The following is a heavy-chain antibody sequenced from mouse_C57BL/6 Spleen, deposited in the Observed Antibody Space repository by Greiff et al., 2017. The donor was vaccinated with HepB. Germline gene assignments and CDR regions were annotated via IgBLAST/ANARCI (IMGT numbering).Heavy chain of an antibody. D-gene: IGHD4-1*01. V-gene: IGHV1-22*01. CDR2: INPNNGGT. Sequence: VQLQQPGPELVKPGASVKMSCKASGYTFTDYNMHWVKQSHGKSLEWIGYINPNNGGTSYNQKFKGKATLTVNKSSSTAYMELRSLTSEDSAVYYCARGTSLGNYVDYWGQGTTLTVSS. J-gene: IGHJ2*01. CDR1: GYTFTDYN. CDR3: ARGTSLGNYVDY.